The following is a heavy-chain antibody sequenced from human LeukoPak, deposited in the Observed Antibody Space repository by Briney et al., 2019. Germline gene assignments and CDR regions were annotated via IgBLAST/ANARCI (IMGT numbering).Heavy chain of an antibody. CDR2: IWYDGNNK. D-gene: IGHD2-15*01. J-gene: IGHJ4*02. CDR3: ARQHCSGGDCYFFD. Sequence: GGSLRLSCAASGFTFSSYAMSWVRQAPGKGLEWVALIWYDGNNKYYADSVKGRFTISRDNSKNTLYLQLNSLRAEDTAVYYCARQHCSGGDCYFFDWGQGTLVTVSS. CDR1: GFTFSSYA. V-gene: IGHV3-33*08.